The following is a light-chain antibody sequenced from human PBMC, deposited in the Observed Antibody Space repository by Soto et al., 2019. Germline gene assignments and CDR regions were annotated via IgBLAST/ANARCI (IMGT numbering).Light chain of an antibody. V-gene: IGLV1-40*01. CDR3: QSYGSSLSGSRV. J-gene: IGLJ1*01. CDR1: SSNIGAGYD. CDR2: GNS. Sequence: QSVLTQPPSASGAPGQRVTISCTGSSSNIGAGYDVHWYQQLPGTAPKLLIYGNSNRPSGVPDRFSGSKSGTSASLAITGLQAEDEADYYCQSYGSSLSGSRVFGTGTKVTVL.